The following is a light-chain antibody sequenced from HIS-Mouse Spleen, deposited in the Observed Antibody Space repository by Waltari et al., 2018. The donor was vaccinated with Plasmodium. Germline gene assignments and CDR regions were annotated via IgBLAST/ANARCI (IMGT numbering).Light chain of an antibody. J-gene: IGLJ3*02. CDR3: QAWDSSTAV. Sequence: SYELTQPHSVSVSPGQTASIPCSGAKLGDQYACWYQQKPGQSPVLVIYQDSKRPSGIPERFSGSNSGNTATLTISGTQAMDEADYYCQAWDSSTAVFGGGTKLTVL. V-gene: IGLV3-1*01. CDR2: QDS. CDR1: KLGDQY.